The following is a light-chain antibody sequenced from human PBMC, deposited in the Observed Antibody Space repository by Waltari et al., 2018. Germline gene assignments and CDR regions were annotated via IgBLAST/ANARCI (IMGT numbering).Light chain of an antibody. CDR2: GAS. Sequence: EIVLTQSPATLSVSPGGTATLSCRASQSVGDNFAWYQHKHGHAPRLLIYGASSRATDIPDRFSGSGSGTEFTLTISTLHSEDFAVYFCQHYNEWPQYTFAQGTKVEIK. CDR3: QHYNEWPQYT. CDR1: QSVGDN. V-gene: IGKV3-15*01. J-gene: IGKJ2*01.